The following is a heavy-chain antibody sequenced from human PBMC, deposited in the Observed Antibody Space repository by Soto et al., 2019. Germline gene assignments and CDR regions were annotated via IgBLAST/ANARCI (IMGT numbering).Heavy chain of an antibody. V-gene: IGHV4-59*01. CDR2: IYYSGST. CDR1: CGSISSYY. J-gene: IGHJ5*02. CDR3: AREWAGYNWFDT. Sequence: XETLSLHCTVSCGSISSYYWSWIRQPPGKGLEWIGYIYYSGSTNYKPSLKSRVTISVDTSKNQFSLKLSSVTAADTAVYYCAREWAGYNWFDTWGQGTLVTVSS.